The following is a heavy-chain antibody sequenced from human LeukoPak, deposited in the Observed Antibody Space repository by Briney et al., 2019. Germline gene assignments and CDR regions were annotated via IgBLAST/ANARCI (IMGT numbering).Heavy chain of an antibody. Sequence: GGSLRLSCAASGFTFSSYWMSWVRQAPGKGLEWVANIHLDGIEKYHVDSEKGRFTIFRDNARNLLYLQMSSLRADDTAVYYCSGGDDFSGDSWGQGTLVTVSS. CDR2: IHLDGIEK. V-gene: IGHV3-7*04. CDR1: GFTFSSYW. J-gene: IGHJ5*01. D-gene: IGHD2-21*02. CDR3: SGGDDFSGDS.